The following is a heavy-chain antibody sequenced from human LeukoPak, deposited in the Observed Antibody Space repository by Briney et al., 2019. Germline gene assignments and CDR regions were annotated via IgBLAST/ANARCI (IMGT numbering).Heavy chain of an antibody. CDR1: GDSISSFY. V-gene: IGHV4-59*08. CDR2: IHYTGTT. Sequence: KSSETLSLTCTVSGDSISSFYWSWIRQPPGKGLEWIGYIHYTGTTNYNPSLKSRVTISLDTSKNQFSLKLTSVTAADTALYYCARHGTVTALEWFDPWGQGTLVTVSS. CDR3: ARHGTVTALEWFDP. J-gene: IGHJ5*02. D-gene: IGHD4-11*01.